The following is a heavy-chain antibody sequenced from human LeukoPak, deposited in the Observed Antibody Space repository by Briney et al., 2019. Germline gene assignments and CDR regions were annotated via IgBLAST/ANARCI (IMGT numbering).Heavy chain of an antibody. Sequence: SETLSLTCTVSGGSISSGSYYWSWIRQPAGKGLEWIGRIYTSGSTNYNPSLKSRVTISVDTSKNQFSLKLSSVTAADTAVYYCAGDLVAFDYWGQGALVIVSS. CDR3: AGDLVAFDY. CDR1: GGSISSGSYY. J-gene: IGHJ4*02. CDR2: IYTSGST. V-gene: IGHV4-61*02. D-gene: IGHD2-15*01.